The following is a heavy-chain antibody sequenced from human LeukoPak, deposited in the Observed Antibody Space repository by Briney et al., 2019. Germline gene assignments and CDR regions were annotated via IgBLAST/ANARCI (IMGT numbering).Heavy chain of an antibody. J-gene: IGHJ4*02. Sequence: PGGSLRLSCGASGFTFSSYSMNWVRQAPGKGPEGVSSISSSSSYIYYADSVKGRFTVSRDNAKNSLYLQMTSLRAHDTAVYYCAREEGTDCGGDCYSVYWGQGTLVTVSS. CDR2: ISSSSSYI. CDR1: GFTFSSYS. V-gene: IGHV3-21*01. D-gene: IGHD2-21*02. CDR3: AREEGTDCGGDCYSVY.